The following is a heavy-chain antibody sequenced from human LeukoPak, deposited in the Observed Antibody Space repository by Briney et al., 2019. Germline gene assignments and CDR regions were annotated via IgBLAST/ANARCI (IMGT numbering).Heavy chain of an antibody. CDR3: ATHIVATIRDNWFDP. V-gene: IGHV4-39*07. Sequence: SETLSLTCTVSGGSISSSSYYWGWIRQPPGKGLEWIGSIYYSGSTYYNPSLKSRVTISVDASKNQFSLKLSSVTAADTAVYYCATHIVATIRDNWFDPWGQGTLVTVSS. J-gene: IGHJ5*02. D-gene: IGHD5-12*01. CDR2: IYYSGST. CDR1: GGSISSSSYY.